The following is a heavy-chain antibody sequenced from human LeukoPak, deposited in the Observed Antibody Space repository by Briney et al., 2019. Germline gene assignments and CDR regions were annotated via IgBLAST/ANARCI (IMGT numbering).Heavy chain of an antibody. Sequence: GASVKVSCKASGYTFTGYYMHWVRQAPGQGLEWMGWINPNSGGTNYAQKFQGRVTMTRDTSISTAYMELSRLRSDDTAVYYCARVGWLSSSWYNYYMDVWGKGTTVTVSS. CDR2: INPNSGGT. D-gene: IGHD6-13*01. V-gene: IGHV1-2*02. CDR1: GYTFTGYY. CDR3: ARVGWLSSSWYNYYMDV. J-gene: IGHJ6*03.